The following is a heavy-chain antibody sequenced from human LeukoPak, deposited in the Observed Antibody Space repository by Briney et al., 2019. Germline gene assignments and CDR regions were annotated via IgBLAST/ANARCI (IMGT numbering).Heavy chain of an antibody. CDR2: ISYDGSNK. CDR3: AKGKAAAVNDAFDI. Sequence: GRSLRLSCAASGFTFSSYAMRWVRQAPGKGLEWVAVISYDGSNKYYADSVKGRFTISRDNSKNTLYLQMNSLRAEDTAVYYCAKGKAAAVNDAFDIWGQGTMVTVSS. D-gene: IGHD6-13*01. J-gene: IGHJ3*02. CDR1: GFTFSSYA. V-gene: IGHV3-30*04.